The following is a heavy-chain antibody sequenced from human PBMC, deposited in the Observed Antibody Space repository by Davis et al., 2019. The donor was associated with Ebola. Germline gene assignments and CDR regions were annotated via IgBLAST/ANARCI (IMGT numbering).Heavy chain of an antibody. CDR3: ARDRGLIAAAGTKYY. CDR2: ISAYNGNT. J-gene: IGHJ4*02. D-gene: IGHD6-13*01. CDR1: GYTFTSYG. Sequence: ASVKVSCKASGYTFTSYGISWVRQAPGQGLEWMGWISAYNGNTNYAQKLQGRVTMTTDTSTSTAYMELRSLRSDDTAVYYCARDRGLIAAAGTKYYWGQGTLVTVSS. V-gene: IGHV1-18*01.